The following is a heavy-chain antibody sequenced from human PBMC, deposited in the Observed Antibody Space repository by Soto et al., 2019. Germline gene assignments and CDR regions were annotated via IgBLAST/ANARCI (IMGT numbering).Heavy chain of an antibody. V-gene: IGHV3-33*01. D-gene: IGHD1-1*01. J-gene: IGHJ6*02. CDR1: GFTFSSYG. CDR2: IWYDGSNK. CDR3: ARDHDWNPPDYYYYGMDV. Sequence: QVQLVESGGGVVQPGRSLRLSCAASGFTFSSYGMHWVRQAPGKGLEWVAVIWYDGSNKYYADSVKGRFTISRDNSKNTLYLQMNRLRAEDTAVYYCARDHDWNPPDYYYYGMDVWGQGTTVTVSS.